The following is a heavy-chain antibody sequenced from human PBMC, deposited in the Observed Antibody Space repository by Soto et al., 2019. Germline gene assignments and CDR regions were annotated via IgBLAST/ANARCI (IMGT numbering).Heavy chain of an antibody. Sequence: QLQLQESGPGLVKPSETLSLTCTVSGGSISSYTYYWDWIRQPPGKGLAWIGSAYYSGSTYYNSSLKCRVTVSVDPPKEQFSLKLSPVNAADTALYYCARRPPYCSGATCQFKWFDPWGQGILVTVAS. CDR2: AYYSGST. V-gene: IGHV4-39*01. CDR3: ARRPPYCSGATCQFKWFDP. J-gene: IGHJ5*02. D-gene: IGHD2-15*01. CDR1: GGSISSYTYY.